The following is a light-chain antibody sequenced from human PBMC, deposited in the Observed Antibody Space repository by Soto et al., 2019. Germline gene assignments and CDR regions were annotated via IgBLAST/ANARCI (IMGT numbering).Light chain of an antibody. CDR2: GAS. CDR3: QQYNKWPQT. Sequence: EIVMTQSPVTLSLSPGERATLSCRASQSVSSNLAWYQQKPGQAPRLPIYGASTRATGIPAKFSASGSGTEFTLTISSLQSEDFAVYYCQQYNKWPQTFGQGTKVDI. J-gene: IGKJ1*01. CDR1: QSVSSN. V-gene: IGKV3-15*01.